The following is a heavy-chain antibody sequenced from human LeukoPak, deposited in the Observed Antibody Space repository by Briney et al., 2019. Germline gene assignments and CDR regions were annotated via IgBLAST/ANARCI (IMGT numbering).Heavy chain of an antibody. CDR1: GYSFTSYW. CDR3: VRLSIFDDSSSIANAFDI. J-gene: IGHJ3*02. V-gene: IGHV5-10-1*01. CDR2: IDPSDSYT. Sequence: GKSLKISCKGSGYSFTSYWISWVRQMPGKGLEWMGRIDPSDSYTNCSPSFQGHVTISADKSSSTDYLQWSILKASDPAMYYCVRLSIFDDSSSIANAFDIWGQGTMVTVSS. D-gene: IGHD3-22*01.